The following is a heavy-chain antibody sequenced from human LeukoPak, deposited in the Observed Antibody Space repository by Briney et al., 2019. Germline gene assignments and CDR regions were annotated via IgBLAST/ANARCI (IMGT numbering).Heavy chain of an antibody. CDR3: ARGALRYYYYGMDV. Sequence: GGSLRLSCAASGFTFSSYAMSWVRQAPGKGLEWVSAISGSGGSTYYADSVKGRFTISRDNSKNTLYLQMNSLRAKDTAVYYCARGALRYYYYGMDVWGQGTTVTVSS. CDR2: ISGSGGST. V-gene: IGHV3-23*01. J-gene: IGHJ6*02. CDR1: GFTFSSYA.